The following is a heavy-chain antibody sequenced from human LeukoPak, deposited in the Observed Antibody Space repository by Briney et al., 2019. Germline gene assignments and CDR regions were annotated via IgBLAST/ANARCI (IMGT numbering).Heavy chain of an antibody. J-gene: IGHJ4*02. Sequence: PGGSLTLSCVVSGFTFSDAWMSWVRQAPGKGLEWVGRIKGKSNGGTIDYAAPVKGRFNISRDDSRNTLYLQMNSLKTEETAVYYCTTRRQDGWWGQGTLVTVS. CDR1: GFTFSDAW. D-gene: IGHD2-15*01. CDR2: IKGKSNGGTI. V-gene: IGHV3-15*01. CDR3: TTRRQDGW.